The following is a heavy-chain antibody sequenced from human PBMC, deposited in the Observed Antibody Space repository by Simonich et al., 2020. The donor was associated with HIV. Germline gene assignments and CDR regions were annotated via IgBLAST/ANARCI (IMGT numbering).Heavy chain of an antibody. CDR1: GFTFSSYA. Sequence: QVQLVESGGGVVQPGRSLRLSCAASGFTFSSYAMHWVRQAPGKGLEWVAVISYDGSNKYYADSVKGRVTISRDNSKNTLDLQMNSLRAEDTAVYYCASGGSISSVWADDYWGQGTLVTVSS. CDR3: ASGGSISSVWADDY. V-gene: IGHV3-30*07. CDR2: ISYDGSNK. J-gene: IGHJ4*02. D-gene: IGHD3-16*01.